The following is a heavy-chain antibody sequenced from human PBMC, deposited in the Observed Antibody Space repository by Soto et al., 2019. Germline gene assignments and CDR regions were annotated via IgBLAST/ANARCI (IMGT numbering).Heavy chain of an antibody. V-gene: IGHV1-24*01. J-gene: IGHJ5*02. CDR3: ADFGYNWFDP. Sequence: WASVKVSCKVPGYTLTELSMHWVRQAPGKGLEWMGGFDPEDGDTIYAQKFQGRVTMTEDTSTDTAYMELSSLRSEDTAVYYCADFGYNWFDPWGQGTLVTVSS. CDR1: GYTLTELS. CDR2: FDPEDGDT. D-gene: IGHD3-3*01.